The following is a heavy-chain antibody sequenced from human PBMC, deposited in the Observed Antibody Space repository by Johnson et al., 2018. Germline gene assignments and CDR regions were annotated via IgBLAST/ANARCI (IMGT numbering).Heavy chain of an antibody. D-gene: IGHD3-9*01. Sequence: EVQLVETGGGLVKPGGSXGLSCAASGFTFSSYSMNWVRQAPGKGLEWVSSISSSSSYIYYADSVKGRFTIPRDNAKNSLYLQMNRLRAEDTAVYYCARDENGVRYFDWLLEVYYYYYGMDVWGQGTTVTVSS. V-gene: IGHV3-21*01. CDR3: ARDENGVRYFDWLLEVYYYYYGMDV. CDR1: GFTFSSYS. J-gene: IGHJ6*02. CDR2: ISSSSSYI.